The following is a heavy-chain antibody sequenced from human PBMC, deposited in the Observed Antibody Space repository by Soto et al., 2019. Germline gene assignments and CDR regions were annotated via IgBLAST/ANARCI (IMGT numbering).Heavy chain of an antibody. J-gene: IGHJ6*02. V-gene: IGHV4-31*03. CDR2: IYYSGST. CDR1: GGSISSGGYY. D-gene: IGHD3-3*01. CDR3: ARGPNYDFWSGYLANYYYYYGMDV. Sequence: TLSLTSTVSGGSISSGGYYWSWIRQHPGKGLEWIGYIYYSGSTYYNPSLKSRVTISVDTSKNQFSLKLSSVTAADTAVYYCARGPNYDFWSGYLANYYYYYGMDVWGQGTTVTVSS.